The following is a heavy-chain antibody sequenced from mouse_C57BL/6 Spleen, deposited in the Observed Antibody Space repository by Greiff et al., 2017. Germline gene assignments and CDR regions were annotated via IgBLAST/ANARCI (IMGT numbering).Heavy chain of an antibody. V-gene: IGHV5-4*01. CDR3: ARDHYGSNWYFDV. D-gene: IGHD1-1*01. CDR1: GFTFSSYA. CDR2: ISDGGSYT. Sequence: EVQGVESGGGLVKPGGSLKLSCAASGFTFSSYAMSWVRQTPEKRLEWVATISDGGSYTYYPDNVKGRFTISRDNAKNNLYLQMSHLKSEDTAMYYCARDHYGSNWYFDVWGTGTTVTVSS. J-gene: IGHJ1*03.